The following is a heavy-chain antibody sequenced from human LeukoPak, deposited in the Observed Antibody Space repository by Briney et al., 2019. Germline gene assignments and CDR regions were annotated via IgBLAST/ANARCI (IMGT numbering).Heavy chain of an antibody. Sequence: SETLSLTCTVSGGSISSYYWSWLRQPPGKGLEGLGYMYYSGSTNYNPSLKSPVTISVDTSKNQFSLKLSSVTAADTAVYYCARDLIDVVRGENWFDPWGQGTLVTVSS. D-gene: IGHD3-10*01. CDR3: ARDLIDVVRGENWFDP. V-gene: IGHV4-59*01. CDR2: MYYSGST. J-gene: IGHJ5*02. CDR1: GGSISSYY.